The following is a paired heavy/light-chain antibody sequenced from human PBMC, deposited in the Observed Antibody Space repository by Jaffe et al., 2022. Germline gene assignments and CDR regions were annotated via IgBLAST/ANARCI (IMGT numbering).Heavy chain of an antibody. J-gene: IGHJ6*03. D-gene: IGHD2-15*01. CDR3: ARVGYCSGGSCYVGSYYYYYMDV. Sequence: QVQLVQSGAEVKKPGASVKVSCKASGYTFTSYDINWVRQATGQGLEWMGWMNPNSGNTGYAQKFQGRVTMTRNTSISTAYMELSSLRSEDTAVYYCARVGYCSGGSCYVGSYYYYYMDVWGKGTTVTVSS. CDR2: MNPNSGNT. CDR1: GYTFTSYD. V-gene: IGHV1-8*01.
Light chain of an antibody. Sequence: DIQMTQSPSSLSASVGDRVTITCRASQSISSYLNWYQQKPGKAPKLLIYAASSLQSGVPSRFSGSGSGTDFTLTISSLQPEDFATYYCQQSYSTLGTFGQGTKVEIK. CDR1: QSISSY. CDR2: AAS. CDR3: QQSYSTLGT. V-gene: IGKV1-39*01. J-gene: IGKJ1*01.